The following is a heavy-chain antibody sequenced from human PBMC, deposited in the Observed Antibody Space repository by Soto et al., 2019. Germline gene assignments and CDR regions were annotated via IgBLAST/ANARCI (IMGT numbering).Heavy chain of an antibody. D-gene: IGHD2-15*01. CDR1: GFTFGHYS. Sequence: EVQLVESGGGLIQRGGSLRLSCAASGFTFGHYSMNWVRQAPGKGPEWVSYISSDNRTINYADSVKGRFIITRDNAKKSLYLQMHSLRAEDAAVYYCAREGWPLLQSGMDVWGQGTTVTVSS. CDR3: AREGWPLLQSGMDV. CDR2: ISSDNRTI. V-gene: IGHV3-48*01. J-gene: IGHJ6*02.